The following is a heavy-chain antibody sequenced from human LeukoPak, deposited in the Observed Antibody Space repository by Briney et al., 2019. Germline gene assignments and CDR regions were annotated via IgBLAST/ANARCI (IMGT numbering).Heavy chain of an antibody. Sequence: GGSLRLSCAASGFTVSSNYMSWVRQAPGKGLEWVSVIYSGGSTYYADSVKGRFTISRDNSKNTLYLQMNSPRAEDTAVYYCARGPRYSSSWYPGQLDYWGQGTLVTVSS. V-gene: IGHV3-53*01. D-gene: IGHD6-13*01. CDR3: ARGPRYSSSWYPGQLDY. CDR2: IYSGGST. J-gene: IGHJ4*02. CDR1: GFTVSSNY.